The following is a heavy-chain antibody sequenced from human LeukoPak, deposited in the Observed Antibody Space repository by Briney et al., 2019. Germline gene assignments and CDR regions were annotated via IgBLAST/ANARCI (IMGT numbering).Heavy chain of an antibody. D-gene: IGHD1-26*01. J-gene: IGHJ2*01. V-gene: IGHV4-4*07. CDR2: IYTSGST. CDR1: GGSISTYY. CDR3: ARGPSSGSFRYFDL. Sequence: SETLSLTCTVSGGSISTYYWSWIRQPAGKGLEWIGRIYTSGSTNYNPSLKSRVTMSVDTSKNQFSLKLSSVTAADTAVYYCARGPSSGSFRYFDLWGRGTLVTVSS.